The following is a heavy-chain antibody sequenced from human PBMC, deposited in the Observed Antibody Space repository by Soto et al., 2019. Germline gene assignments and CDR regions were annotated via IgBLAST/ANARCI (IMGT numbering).Heavy chain of an antibody. J-gene: IGHJ6*03. CDR3: ARYPQRRDFWSGYYTPYYYYMDV. CDR1: GYTFTSYD. D-gene: IGHD3-3*01. Sequence: ASVKVSCKASGYTFTSYDINWVRQATGQGLEWMGWMNPNSGNTGYAQKFQGRVTMTRNTSISTAYMELSSLRSEDTAVYYCARYPQRRDFWSGYYTPYYYYMDVWGKGTTVTVSS. CDR2: MNPNSGNT. V-gene: IGHV1-8*01.